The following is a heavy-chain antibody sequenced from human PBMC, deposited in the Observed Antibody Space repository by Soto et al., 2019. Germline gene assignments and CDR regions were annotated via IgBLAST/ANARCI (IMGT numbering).Heavy chain of an antibody. CDR1: GGSISSYY. Sequence: SETLSLTCTVSGGSISSYYWSWIRQPPGKGLEWIGYIYYSGSTNYNPSGGSTSYAQKFQGRVTMTRDTSTSTVYMELSSLRSEDTAVYYCAREDIVVVVAAQRFDYWGQGTLVTVSS. J-gene: IGHJ4*02. CDR3: AREDIVVVVAAQRFDY. D-gene: IGHD2-15*01. CDR2: IYYSGST. V-gene: IGHV4-59*01.